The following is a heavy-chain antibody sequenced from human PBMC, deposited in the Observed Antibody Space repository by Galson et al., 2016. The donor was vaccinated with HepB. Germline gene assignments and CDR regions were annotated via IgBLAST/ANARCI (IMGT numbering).Heavy chain of an antibody. CDR3: ARAAIIPGARMVFDP. J-gene: IGHJ5*02. Sequence: ETLSLTCAVSGASISDSNWWTWVRHVPGKGLEWLGEIYHTGTSNNNPFLSSRFTLSVDKSRNHFPLNLTSVTAADTAVYYCARAAIIPGARMVFDPWGQGILVTVSS. V-gene: IGHV4-4*02. CDR1: GASISDSNW. D-gene: IGHD2-2*01. CDR2: IYHTGTS.